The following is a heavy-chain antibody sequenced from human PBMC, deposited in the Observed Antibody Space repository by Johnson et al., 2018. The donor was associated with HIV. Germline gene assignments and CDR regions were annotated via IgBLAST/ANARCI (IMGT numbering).Heavy chain of an antibody. V-gene: IGHV3-20*04. D-gene: IGHD3-22*01. CDR2: ISWNGATP. CDR1: GFIFDEYD. Sequence: VQLVESGGGVARPGGSLRLSCEGSGFIFDEYDMSWVRQTPGKGLEWVSGISWNGATPRSADSVKGRFTISRDNAKAFLYLQMNSLRAEDKDLYYCAVYTYYYDTSGYLTRPRAFDVWGEGTMVTVSS. J-gene: IGHJ3*01. CDR3: AVYTYYYDTSGYLTRPRAFDV.